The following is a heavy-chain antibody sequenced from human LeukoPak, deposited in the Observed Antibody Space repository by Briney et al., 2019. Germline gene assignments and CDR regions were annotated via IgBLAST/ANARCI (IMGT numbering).Heavy chain of an antibody. CDR3: AIQDIVVVVAATLHSYYYMDV. J-gene: IGHJ6*03. V-gene: IGHV1-69*05. CDR2: MSPIFGTA. CDR1: GGTVSSYA. Sequence: SVKVSCKASGGTVSSYAISWGRQAPGQGLEWVGGMSPIFGTANYAQKFQGRVTITTDESTSTAYMELSSLTSEDTAVYYCAIQDIVVVVAATLHSYYYMDVWGKGTTVTVSS. D-gene: IGHD2-15*01.